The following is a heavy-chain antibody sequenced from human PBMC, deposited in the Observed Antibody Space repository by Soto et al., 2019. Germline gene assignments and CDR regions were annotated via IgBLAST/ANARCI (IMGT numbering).Heavy chain of an antibody. CDR3: AKDGKQWLASKGYLDY. Sequence: GGSLRLSCAASGFTFSSYGMHWVRQAPGKGLEWVAVISYDGSNKYYADSVKGRFTISRDNSKNTLYLQMNSLRAEDTAVYYCAKDGKQWLASKGYLDYWGQGTLVTVS. CDR2: ISYDGSNK. D-gene: IGHD6-19*01. V-gene: IGHV3-30*18. CDR1: GFTFSSYG. J-gene: IGHJ4*02.